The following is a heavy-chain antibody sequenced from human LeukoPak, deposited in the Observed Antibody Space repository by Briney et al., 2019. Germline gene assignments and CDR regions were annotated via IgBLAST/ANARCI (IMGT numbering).Heavy chain of an antibody. V-gene: IGHV3-21*04. CDR2: ISSSSSYI. D-gene: IGHD1-26*01. CDR1: GFTLSSYS. Sequence: GGSLRLSCAASGFTLSSYSMNWVRQAPGKGLEWVSSISSSSSYIYYADSVKGRFTISRDNAKNSLYLQMNSLKTEDTAVYYCTRGSGSYEFDYWGQGTLVTVSS. J-gene: IGHJ4*02. CDR3: TRGSGSYEFDY.